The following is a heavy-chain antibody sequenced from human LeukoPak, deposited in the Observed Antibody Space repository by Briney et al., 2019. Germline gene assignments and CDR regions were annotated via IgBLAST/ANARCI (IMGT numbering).Heavy chain of an antibody. CDR2: INPSGGST. V-gene: IGHV1-46*01. CDR1: GYTFTSYG. CDR3: ARSGSSSPNSWFVP. D-gene: IGHD6-13*01. J-gene: IGHJ5*02. Sequence: ASVKVSCKASGYTFTSYGISWVRQAPGQGPEWVGMINPSGGSTTYAQKFQGRVTMTRDKSTTTVYMELSSLRSEDTAVYYCARSGSSSPNSWFVPWGQGTLVTVSS.